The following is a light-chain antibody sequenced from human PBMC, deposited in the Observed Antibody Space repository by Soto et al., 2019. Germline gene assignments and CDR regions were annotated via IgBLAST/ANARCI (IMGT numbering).Light chain of an antibody. V-gene: IGLV4-69*01. CDR1: SGHSSYA. Sequence: QLVLTQSPSASAFLGASVKLTCTLSSGHSSYAIAWHQQQPEKGPRYLMKLNSDGSHSKGDGIPDRFSGSSSGAERYLTISSLQSEDEADYYCQTWGTGIVVFGGGTKVTVL. CDR3: QTWGTGIVV. CDR2: LNSDGSH. J-gene: IGLJ2*01.